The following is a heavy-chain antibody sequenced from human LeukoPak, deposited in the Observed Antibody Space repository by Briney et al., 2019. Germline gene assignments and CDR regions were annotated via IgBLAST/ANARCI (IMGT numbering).Heavy chain of an antibody. CDR1: GFTVSNNG. V-gene: IGHV3-23*01. CDR2: ISGVGNT. Sequence: GGSLRLSCVASGFTVSNNGLSWFRQAPGKRLEWVSDISGVGNTYYADSVKGRFTISRDNSKNTLYLQMNSLRAEDTAVYYCAKDPGDYEVSGPQNFDYWGQGTLVTVSS. J-gene: IGHJ4*02. CDR3: AKDPGDYEVSGPQNFDY. D-gene: IGHD4-17*01.